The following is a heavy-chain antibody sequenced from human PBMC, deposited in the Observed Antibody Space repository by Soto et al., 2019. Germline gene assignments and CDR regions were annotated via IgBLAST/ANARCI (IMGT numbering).Heavy chain of an antibody. V-gene: IGHV1-69*01. CDR1: GGTFSSYA. CDR3: GQHPPPPHDYYYYGMDV. Sequence: QVQLVQSGAEVKKPGSSVKVSCKASGGTFSSYAISWVRQAPGQGLEWMGGIIPIFGTANYAQKFQGRVTITADESTSTAYKELSSLLSDDTAVYYCGQHPPPPHDYYYYGMDVWGQGTTVTVSS. CDR2: IIPIFGTA. J-gene: IGHJ6*02.